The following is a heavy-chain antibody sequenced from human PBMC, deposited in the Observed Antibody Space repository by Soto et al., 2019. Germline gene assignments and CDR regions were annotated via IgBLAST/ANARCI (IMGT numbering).Heavy chain of an antibody. J-gene: IGHJ4*02. CDR1: GGSFSGYY. V-gene: IGHV4-34*01. Sequence: QVQLQQWGAGLLKPSETLSLTCAVYGGSFSGYYWSWIRQPPGKGLEWIGEINHSGSTNHNPSLKSRVTISVDTSKNQFSLKLSSVTAADTAVYYCARNRYSSSWNYFDYWGQGTLVTVSS. D-gene: IGHD6-13*01. CDR2: INHSGST. CDR3: ARNRYSSSWNYFDY.